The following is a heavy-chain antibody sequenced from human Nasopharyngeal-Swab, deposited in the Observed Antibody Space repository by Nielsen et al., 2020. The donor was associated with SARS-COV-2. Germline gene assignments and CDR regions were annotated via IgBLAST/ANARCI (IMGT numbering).Heavy chain of an antibody. J-gene: IGHJ6*02. CDR2: ISGSGGST. Sequence: GESLKISWAASGFTFSSYAMSWVRQAPGKGLEWVSAISGSGGSTYYADSVKGRFTISRDNSKNTLYLQMNSLRAEDTAVYYCAKDGGLTTFPYYYYYGMDVWGQGTTVTVSS. V-gene: IGHV3-23*01. CDR3: AKDGGLTTFPYYYYYGMDV. CDR1: GFTFSSYA. D-gene: IGHD4/OR15-4a*01.